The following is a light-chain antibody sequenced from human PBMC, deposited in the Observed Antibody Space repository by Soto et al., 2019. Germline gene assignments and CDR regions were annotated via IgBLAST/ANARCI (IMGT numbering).Light chain of an antibody. V-gene: IGLV2-23*01. Sequence: QSALTQPASVSGSPGQSITISCTGTSSDVGSYNLVSWYQQHPGKAPKLMIYEGSKRPSGVSNRFSGTKSGNTASLTISGLQAADEADYYCCSYASCSTFYMVLGGGTKLTVL. CDR2: EGS. CDR1: SSDVGSYNL. J-gene: IGLJ2*01. CDR3: CSYASCSTFYMV.